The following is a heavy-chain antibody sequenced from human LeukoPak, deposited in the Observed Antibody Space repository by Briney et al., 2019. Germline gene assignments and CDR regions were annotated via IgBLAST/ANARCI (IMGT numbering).Heavy chain of an antibody. CDR1: GGSFSGYY. V-gene: IGHV4-34*01. CDR2: INHSGST. Sequence: SETLSLTCAVYGGSFSGYYWSWIRQPPGKGLEWIGEINHSGSTNYNPSLKSRVTISVDTSKNQFSLKLSSVTAADTAVYYCARGSPFYNWNARLYYFDYWGQGTLVTVSS. D-gene: IGHD1-20*01. CDR3: ARGSPFYNWNARLYYFDY. J-gene: IGHJ4*02.